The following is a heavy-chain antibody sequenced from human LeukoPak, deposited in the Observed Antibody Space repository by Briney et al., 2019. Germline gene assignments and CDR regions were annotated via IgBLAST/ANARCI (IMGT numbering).Heavy chain of an antibody. CDR3: ARGPGSGWFGWFDP. CDR1: GGSISSGSYY. CDR2: IYTSGST. D-gene: IGHD6-19*01. Sequence: SQTLSLTCTVSGGSISSGSYYWSWIRQPAGKGLGWIGRIYTSGSTNYNPSLKSRVTISLDTSKNQLSLKLSSVTAADTAVYYCARGPGSGWFGWFDPWGQGTLVTVSS. V-gene: IGHV4-61*02. J-gene: IGHJ5*02.